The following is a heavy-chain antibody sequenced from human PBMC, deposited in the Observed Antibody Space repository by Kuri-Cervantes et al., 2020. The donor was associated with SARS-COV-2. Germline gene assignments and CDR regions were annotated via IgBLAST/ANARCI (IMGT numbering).Heavy chain of an antibody. Sequence: GESLKISCAASEFTFRSYAMSWVRQAPGKGLEWVAVISYDGSNKYYADSVKGRFTISRDNSKNTLYLQMNSLRAEDTAVYYCARAYSGSYYSWFDPWGQGTLVTVSS. D-gene: IGHD1-26*01. CDR3: ARAYSGSYYSWFDP. V-gene: IGHV3-30-3*01. CDR1: EFTFRSYA. CDR2: ISYDGSNK. J-gene: IGHJ5*02.